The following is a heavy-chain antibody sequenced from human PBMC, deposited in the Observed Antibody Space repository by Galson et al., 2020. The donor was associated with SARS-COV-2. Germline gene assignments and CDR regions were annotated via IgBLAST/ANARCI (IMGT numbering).Heavy chain of an antibody. Sequence: GGSLKISCAASGFTFSSYAMSWVRQAPGKGLEWVSAISGSGGSTYYADSVKGRFTISRDNSKNTLYLQMNSLRAEDTAVYYCAKDLGGYFAYWGQGTLVTVSS. CDR2: ISGSGGST. D-gene: IGHD3-10*01. CDR3: AKDLGGYFAY. V-gene: IGHV3-23*01. J-gene: IGHJ4*02. CDR1: GFTFSSYA.